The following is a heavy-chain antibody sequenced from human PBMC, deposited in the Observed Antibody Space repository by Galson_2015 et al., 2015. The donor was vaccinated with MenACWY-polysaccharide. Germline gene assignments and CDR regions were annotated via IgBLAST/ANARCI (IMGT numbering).Heavy chain of an antibody. CDR3: ARGHYGLDV. Sequence: SLRLSCAASGFTFSSFAMSWIRQAPGKGLEWLSYISKSGDSTYYADSVKGRFTISRDNARNSLFLQLNSLEAEDTAIYYCARGHYGLDVWGQGTTVTVSS. V-gene: IGHV3-11*01. J-gene: IGHJ6*02. CDR1: GFTFSSFA. CDR2: ISKSGDST.